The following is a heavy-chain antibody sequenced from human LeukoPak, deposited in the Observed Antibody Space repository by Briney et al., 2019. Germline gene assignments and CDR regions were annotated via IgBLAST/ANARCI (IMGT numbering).Heavy chain of an antibody. CDR1: GYTFTAYY. J-gene: IGHJ4*02. Sequence: GASVKVSCKASGYTFTAYYMHWVRQAPGQGLEWMGWINPDSGGTNYVEKFQGRVTMTRDTSISTVYMDLSSPRSDDTAVYYSARDSSGNDYWGQGTLVTVSS. V-gene: IGHV1-2*02. CDR2: INPDSGGT. D-gene: IGHD6-19*01. CDR3: ARDSSGNDY.